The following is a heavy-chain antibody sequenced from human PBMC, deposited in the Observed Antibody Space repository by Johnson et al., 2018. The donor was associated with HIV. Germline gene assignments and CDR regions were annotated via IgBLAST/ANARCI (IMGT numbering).Heavy chain of an antibody. Sequence: VQLVESGGGLVQPGGSLRLSCAAYGFTFSSYWMNWVRQAPGKGLEWVANIKQDGSEKYYVDSVKGRFTISRDNAKNSVYLQMNSLRVADTAIYYCARGGSTAGFDIWGQGTMVTVSS. CDR1: GFTFSSYW. CDR3: ARGGSTAGFDI. CDR2: IKQDGSEK. D-gene: IGHD6-19*01. J-gene: IGHJ3*02. V-gene: IGHV3-7*01.